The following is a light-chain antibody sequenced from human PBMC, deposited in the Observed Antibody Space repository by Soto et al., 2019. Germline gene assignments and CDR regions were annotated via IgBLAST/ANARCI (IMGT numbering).Light chain of an antibody. CDR2: GAS. CDR3: QHYRSAPFT. J-gene: IGKJ3*01. Sequence: EIVLTQSPGILSLSPGERATLACRASQSISSDHLAWYQQRPGQSPRLLIYGASSRTTGVPDRFSGSGSGTDFTLTISRLEPEDFAVYXCQHYRSAPFTFGPGTKVDIK. CDR1: QSISSDH. V-gene: IGKV3-20*01.